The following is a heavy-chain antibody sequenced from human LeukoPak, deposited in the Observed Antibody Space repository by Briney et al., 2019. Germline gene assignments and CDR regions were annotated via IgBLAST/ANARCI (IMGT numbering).Heavy chain of an antibody. Sequence: SETLSLTCTVSGGSISSYYWSWIRQPPGKGLEWIGYIYYSGSTNYNPSLKSRVTISVDTSKNQFSLKLSTVTAAETAVYYCARVREEGLAFDLWGRGTLVTVSS. CDR3: ARVREEGLAFDL. D-gene: IGHD5-24*01. CDR1: GGSISSYY. V-gene: IGHV4-59*01. CDR2: IYYSGST. J-gene: IGHJ2*01.